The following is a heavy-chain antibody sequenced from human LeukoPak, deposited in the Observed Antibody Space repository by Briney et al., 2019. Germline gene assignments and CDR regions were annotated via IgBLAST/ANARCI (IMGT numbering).Heavy chain of an antibody. V-gene: IGHV3-21*01. Sequence: GGSLRLSCAASGFTFSSYSMNWVRQAPGKGLEWVPSISSSSSYICYADSVKGRFTISRDNAKNSLYLQMNSLRAEDTAVYYCARAACGGDCYSPDYWGQGTLVTVSS. D-gene: IGHD2-21*02. CDR2: ISSSSSYI. CDR1: GFTFSSYS. CDR3: ARAACGGDCYSPDY. J-gene: IGHJ4*02.